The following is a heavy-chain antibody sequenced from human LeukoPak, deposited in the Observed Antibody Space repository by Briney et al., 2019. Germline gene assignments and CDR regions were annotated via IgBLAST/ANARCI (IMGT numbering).Heavy chain of an antibody. D-gene: IGHD4-17*01. CDR3: ARGGMTTVTILQY. Sequence: SETLSLTCTISGGSISSYYWSWIRQPPGKGLEWIGYIYYSGSTNYNPSLKSRVTISVDTSKNQFSLKLSSVTAADTAVYYCARGGMTTVTILQYWGQGTPVTVST. CDR2: IYYSGST. V-gene: IGHV4-59*12. CDR1: GGSISSYY. J-gene: IGHJ4*02.